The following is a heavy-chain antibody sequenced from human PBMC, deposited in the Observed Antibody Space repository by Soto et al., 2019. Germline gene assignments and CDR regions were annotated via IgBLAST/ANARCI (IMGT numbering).Heavy chain of an antibody. CDR2: IFHSGST. CDR3: VRGGIAGHWFDP. CDR1: RSFINSGGFY. Sequence: PLEILSLTCSVSRSFINSGGFYYSWIRQPPGKGLEWLGYIFHSGSTLYNPSLRGRLTLSADTSRNQLSLYLTSVTAADTAVYYCVRGGIAGHWFDPWGQGILVTVSS. V-gene: IGHV4-31*03. J-gene: IGHJ5*02. D-gene: IGHD2-15*01.